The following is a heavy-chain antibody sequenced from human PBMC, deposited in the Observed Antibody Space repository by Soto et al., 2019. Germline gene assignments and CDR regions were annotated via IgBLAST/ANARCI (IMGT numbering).Heavy chain of an antibody. D-gene: IGHD3-3*01. CDR1: GASFSSYY. CDR2: IYYSGST. CDR3: ARVTLPSTLFGVGRDWYFDL. V-gene: IGHV4-59*01. Sequence: QLQLQESGPGLVKPSETLSLTCTVSGASFSSYYWSWIRQPPGKGLEWIGYIYYSGSTNYNPSLKRRVTISIDTSNNQFSLKLSSVTAADTAMYYCARVTLPSTLFGVGRDWYFDLWGRGTLVTVSS. J-gene: IGHJ2*01.